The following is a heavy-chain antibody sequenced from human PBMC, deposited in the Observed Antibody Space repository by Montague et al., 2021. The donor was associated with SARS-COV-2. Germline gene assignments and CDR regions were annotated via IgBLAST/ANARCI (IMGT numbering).Heavy chain of an antibody. CDR3: ARGQGEITMIVVVLTAAVHYFDY. CDR2: INHSGST. Sequence: SETLSLTCAVYGGSLSGYDWSWIRQPPGKGLEWIGGINHSGSTKYNPSLKSRVSISVDTSKNQFSLKLNSVTAADTAVYYCARGQGEITMIVVVLTAAVHYFDYWGQGTLVTVSS. D-gene: IGHD3-22*01. CDR1: GGSLSGYD. J-gene: IGHJ4*02. V-gene: IGHV4-34*01.